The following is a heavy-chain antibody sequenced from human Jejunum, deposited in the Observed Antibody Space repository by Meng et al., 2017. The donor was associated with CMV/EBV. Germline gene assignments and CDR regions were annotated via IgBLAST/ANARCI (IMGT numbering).Heavy chain of an antibody. Sequence: SCVASAVIFNNCYMSWVRPAPGKGLEAVANINPDGSVKYYVDSVRGRFTISRDNAKSSLYLQMNSLRAEDTALYYCVTSYSDWGSYWGQGTLVTVSS. J-gene: IGHJ4*02. CDR2: INPDGSVK. CDR3: VTSYSDWGSY. V-gene: IGHV3-7*01. D-gene: IGHD7-27*01. CDR1: AVIFNNCY.